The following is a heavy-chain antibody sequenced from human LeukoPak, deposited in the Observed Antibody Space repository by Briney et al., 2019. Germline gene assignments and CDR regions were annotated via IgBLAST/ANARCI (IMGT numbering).Heavy chain of an antibody. V-gene: IGHV5-51*01. Sequence: GESLKISCKGSGYSFTSYWIGWVRQMPGKGLEWMGIIYPGDSDTKYSPSFQGQVTISADKSISTAYLQWSSLKASDTAMYYCARQGYSGYGNYYYYMDVWGKGTTVTVSS. J-gene: IGHJ6*03. CDR3: ARQGYSGYGNYYYYMDV. CDR2: IYPGDSDT. D-gene: IGHD5-12*01. CDR1: GYSFTSYW.